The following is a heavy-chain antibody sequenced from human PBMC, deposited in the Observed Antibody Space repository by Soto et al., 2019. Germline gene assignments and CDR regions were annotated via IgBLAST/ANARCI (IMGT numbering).Heavy chain of an antibody. V-gene: IGHV4-39*01. CDR1: GSSISSSSYY. J-gene: IGHJ5*01. CDR3: PRHRGEWLVLPNRLDS. CDR2: IYYSRST. Sequence: PSETLSLTYTVSGSSISSSSYYWGWIRQPPGKGLEWIGSIYYSRSTYYNPSLKSRLTIAVDTSKNQFSLKLRSVTAADTAVYYWPRHRGEWLVLPNRLDSWGQGTLVTVSS. D-gene: IGHD6-19*01.